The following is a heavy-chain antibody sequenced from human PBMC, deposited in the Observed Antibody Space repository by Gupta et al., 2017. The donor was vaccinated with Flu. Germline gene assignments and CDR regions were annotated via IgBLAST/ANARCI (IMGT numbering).Heavy chain of an antibody. CDR2: VNHSGST. CDR3: ARARLDYGARKVVQTYGLDV. Sequence: TWIRQPPGKGLEWIGEVNHSGSTNYNPSLKSRVTISVDTSKNLFSLKVTSITAADTAVYYCARARLDYGARKVVQTYGLDVWGQGTAVTVSS. D-gene: IGHD4-17*01. J-gene: IGHJ6*02. V-gene: IGHV4-34*01.